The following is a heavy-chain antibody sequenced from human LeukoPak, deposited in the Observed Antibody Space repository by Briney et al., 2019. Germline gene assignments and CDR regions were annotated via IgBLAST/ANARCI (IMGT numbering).Heavy chain of an antibody. D-gene: IGHD4-23*01. CDR3: ARAGDLGGH. CDR1: GFIFNNYW. CDR2: IHNDGSSP. Sequence: GGSLRLSCAASGFIFNNYWMHWVRQAPEKGLVWVARIHNDGSSPDYADSVKGRFTISRDNAKNTLYLQMNSLRVEDTAVYYCARAGDLGGHWGQGTLVIVSS. J-gene: IGHJ4*02. V-gene: IGHV3-74*01.